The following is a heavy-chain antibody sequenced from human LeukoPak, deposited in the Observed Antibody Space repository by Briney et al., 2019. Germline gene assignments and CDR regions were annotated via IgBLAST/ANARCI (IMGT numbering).Heavy chain of an antibody. V-gene: IGHV4-34*01. CDR2: INPSGRI. D-gene: IGHD3-22*01. CDR3: ARGRQEVSMIVVVMTAVSYYLDV. Sequence: SETLSLTCAVYGGSFSGYYWTWIRQAPGKGLEWIGEINPSGRISYNPSLKSRLTISVDASKNQFSLNLRSLTAADTAVYYCARGRQEVSMIVVVMTAVSYYLDVWDKGTTVTVS. CDR1: GGSFSGYY. J-gene: IGHJ6*03.